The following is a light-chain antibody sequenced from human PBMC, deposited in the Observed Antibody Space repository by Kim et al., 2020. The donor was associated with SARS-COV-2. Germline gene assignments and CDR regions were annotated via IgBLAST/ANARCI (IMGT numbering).Light chain of an antibody. CDR1: NIGSKN. Sequence: SYELTQPLSVSVALGQTARITCGGNNIGSKNVHWYQQKPGQAPVLVIYRDSNRPSGIPERFSGSNSGNTATLTISRAQAGDEADYYCQAWDSSTAFGGGTQLTVL. CDR3: QAWDSSTA. V-gene: IGLV3-9*01. CDR2: RDS. J-gene: IGLJ2*01.